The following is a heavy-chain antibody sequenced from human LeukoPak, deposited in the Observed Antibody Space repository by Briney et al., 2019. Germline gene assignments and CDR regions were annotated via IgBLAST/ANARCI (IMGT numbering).Heavy chain of an antibody. J-gene: IGHJ5*01. CDR1: GFTFSSYW. CDR3: ATVFDF. V-gene: IGHV3-74*01. CDR2: INSDGSST. D-gene: IGHD2-21*02. Sequence: GGSLRLSCAASGFTFSSYWMHWVRQAPGKGLVWVSRINSDGSSTVYADSVKGRFTISRGDAKNTVYLQMNSLRAEDTAVYYCATVFDFWGQGTLVTVSS.